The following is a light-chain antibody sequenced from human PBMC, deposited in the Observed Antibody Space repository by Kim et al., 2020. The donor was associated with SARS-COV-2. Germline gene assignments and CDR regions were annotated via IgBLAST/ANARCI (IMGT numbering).Light chain of an antibody. CDR3: QQRSNWPLT. V-gene: IGKV3-11*01. Sequence: SPGERATLSCRASQSVGNNYLAWYQQKPGQAPRLLIYDASNRATGIPARFSGSGSGTDFTLTISSLEPEDFAVYYCQQRSNWPLTFGGGTKVDIK. J-gene: IGKJ4*01. CDR1: QSVGNNY. CDR2: DAS.